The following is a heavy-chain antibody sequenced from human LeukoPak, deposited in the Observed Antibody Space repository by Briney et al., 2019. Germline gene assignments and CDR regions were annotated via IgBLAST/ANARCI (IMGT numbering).Heavy chain of an antibody. CDR3: ARDSFLDAFDI. J-gene: IGHJ3*02. CDR1: GFTFSSYS. V-gene: IGHV3-21*01. Sequence: PGGSLRLSCAASGFTFSSYSMNWVRQAPGKGLEWVSSISSSSSYIYYADPVKGRFTISRDNAKNSLYLQMNSLRAEDTAVYYCARDSFLDAFDIWGQGTMVTVSS. CDR2: ISSSSSYI.